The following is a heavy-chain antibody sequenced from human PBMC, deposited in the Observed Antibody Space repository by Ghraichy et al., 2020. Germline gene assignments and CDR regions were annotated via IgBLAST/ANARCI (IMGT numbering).Heavy chain of an antibody. D-gene: IGHD7-27*01. Sequence: SLNISCTVSGGSISSGTYYWNWIRQPAGEGLEWIGRIFSSGSTNYNPSLKSRVTMSVDTSKNQFSLRLRSVTAADTAVYCCARDPSSNWGPYFDYWGQGALVTVSS. CDR3: ARDPSSNWGPYFDY. J-gene: IGHJ4*02. CDR2: IFSSGST. V-gene: IGHV4-61*02. CDR1: GGSISSGTYY.